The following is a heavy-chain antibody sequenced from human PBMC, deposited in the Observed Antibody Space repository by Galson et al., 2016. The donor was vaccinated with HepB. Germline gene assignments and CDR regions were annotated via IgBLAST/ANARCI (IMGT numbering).Heavy chain of an antibody. CDR1: GYSFTNYW. CDR2: IYPGDSDT. CDR3: ARQGDSGWSPLDS. D-gene: IGHD6-19*01. Sequence: QSGAEVKKPGESLKISCKTFGYSFTNYWIGWVCQMPGKGLEWMGIIYPGDSDTRYSPSFQGQVTISADRSISTAYLHWRSLKASDTAMYYCARQGDSGWSPLDSWGQGTLVTVSS. J-gene: IGHJ4*02. V-gene: IGHV5-51*01.